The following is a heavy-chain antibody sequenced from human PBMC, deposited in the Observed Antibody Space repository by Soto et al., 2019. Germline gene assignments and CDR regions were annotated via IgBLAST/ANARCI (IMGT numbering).Heavy chain of an antibody. J-gene: IGHJ5*02. Sequence: PSETLSLTCPVSGGTVRSGSYYWSWIRQPPGKGLEWIGYIYYSGSTNYNPSLKSRVTISVDTSKNQFSLKLSSVTAADTAVYYCARVKGYCSSTSCFHWFDPWGQGTLVTVSS. CDR2: IYYSGST. CDR3: ARVKGYCSSTSCFHWFDP. V-gene: IGHV4-61*01. D-gene: IGHD2-2*01. CDR1: GGTVRSGSYY.